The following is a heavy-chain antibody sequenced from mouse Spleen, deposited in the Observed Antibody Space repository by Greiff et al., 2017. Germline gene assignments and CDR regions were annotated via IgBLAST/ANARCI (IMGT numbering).Heavy chain of an antibody. CDR1: GYTFTSYW. D-gene: IGHD2-3*01. CDR2: IHPNSGST. V-gene: IGHV1-64*01. CDR3: AIWYDGYPAWFAY. J-gene: IGHJ3*01. Sequence: QVQLQQPGAELVKPGASVKLSCKASGYTFTSYWMHWVKQRPGQGLEWIGMIHPNSGSTNYNEKFKSKATLTVDKSSSTAYMQLSSLTSEDSAVYYCAIWYDGYPAWFAYWGQGTLVTVSA.